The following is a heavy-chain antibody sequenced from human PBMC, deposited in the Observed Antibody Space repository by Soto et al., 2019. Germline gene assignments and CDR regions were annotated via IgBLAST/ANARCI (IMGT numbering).Heavy chain of an antibody. V-gene: IGHV1-46*01. CDR1: GYSSSNYY. CDR3: ASVTTSLAN. D-gene: IGHD2-21*02. CDR2: VNPYGASS. J-gene: IGHJ4*02. Sequence: QVQVVQSGAEVKEPGASVKVSCKASGYSSSNYYTHWVRQAPGQGLEWMGIVNPYGASSNYTQSFQSRITLTRDTSTNPDYMDLSRLTSDDSAVYYCASVTTSLANWGQGTLVTVSS.